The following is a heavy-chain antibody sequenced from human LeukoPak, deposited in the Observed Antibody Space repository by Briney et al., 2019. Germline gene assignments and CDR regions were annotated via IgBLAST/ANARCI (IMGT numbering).Heavy chain of an antibody. V-gene: IGHV1-69*04. D-gene: IGHD6-13*01. J-gene: IGHJ3*02. CDR1: GGTFSSYA. CDR3: ARDPYSSSWHDAFDI. Sequence: SVKVSCKASGGTFSSYAISWVRQAPGQGLEWMGRIIPILGIANYAQKFQGRVTITADKSTSTAYMELSSLRSEDTPVYYCARDPYSSSWHDAFDIWGQGTMVTVSS. CDR2: IIPILGIA.